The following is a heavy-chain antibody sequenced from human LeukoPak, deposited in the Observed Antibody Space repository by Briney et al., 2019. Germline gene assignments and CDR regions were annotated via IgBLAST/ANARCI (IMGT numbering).Heavy chain of an antibody. Sequence: GASVKVSCKASGGTFSSYAISWVRQAPGQGLEWMGGIIPIFGTANYAQKFQGRVTITADESTGTAYMELSSLRSEDTAVYYCARDPLSSGWPDAFDIWGQGIMVTVSS. CDR1: GGTFSSYA. D-gene: IGHD6-19*01. CDR3: ARDPLSSGWPDAFDI. CDR2: IIPIFGTA. J-gene: IGHJ3*02. V-gene: IGHV1-69*13.